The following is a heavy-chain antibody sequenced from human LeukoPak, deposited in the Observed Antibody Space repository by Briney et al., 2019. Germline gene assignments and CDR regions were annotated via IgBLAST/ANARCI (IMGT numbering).Heavy chain of an antibody. Sequence: ASVKVSCKASGYTFTSYGLSWVRQAPGQGLKWMGWISAYNGNTNYAQKLQGRVTMTTDTSTSTAYMELRSLRSDDTAVYYCAYCSGGSCYGDWFAPWGQGTLVTVSS. CDR2: ISAYNGNT. V-gene: IGHV1-18*01. CDR1: GYTFTSYG. CDR3: AYCSGGSCYGDWFAP. J-gene: IGHJ5*02. D-gene: IGHD2-15*01.